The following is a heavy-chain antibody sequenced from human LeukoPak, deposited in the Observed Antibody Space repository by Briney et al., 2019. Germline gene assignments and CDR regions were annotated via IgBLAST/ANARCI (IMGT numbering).Heavy chain of an antibody. D-gene: IGHD6-19*01. J-gene: IGHJ4*02. V-gene: IGHV1-2*02. Sequence: GASVKVSCKASGYTFTSYDTNWVRQAPGQGLEWMGWINPNSGGTNYAQKFQGRVTMTRDTSISTAYMELSRLRSDDTAVYYCARAGYSSGWSDYWGQGTLVTVSS. CDR3: ARAGYSSGWSDY. CDR2: INPNSGGT. CDR1: GYTFTSYD.